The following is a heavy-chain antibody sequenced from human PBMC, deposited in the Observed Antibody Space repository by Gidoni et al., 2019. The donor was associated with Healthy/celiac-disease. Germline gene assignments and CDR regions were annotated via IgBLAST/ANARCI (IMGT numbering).Heavy chain of an antibody. J-gene: IGHJ3*02. V-gene: IGHV1-18*01. CDR1: VYTFTSYG. Sequence: VQLLQSASEAKTPGSSVTVSCKASVYTFTSYGISWVRQAPGQGIEWMGWISAYNGNTNDAQKLQGRVTMTTDTSTSTAYMELRSLRSDDTAVYYGARGYLGGFAFDIWGQGTMVTVSS. CDR3: ARGYLGGFAFDI. D-gene: IGHD2-2*01. CDR2: ISAYNGNT.